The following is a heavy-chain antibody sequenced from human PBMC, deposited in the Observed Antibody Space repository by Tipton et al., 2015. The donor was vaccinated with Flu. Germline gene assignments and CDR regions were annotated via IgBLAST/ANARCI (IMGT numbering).Heavy chain of an antibody. J-gene: IGHJ3*02. CDR1: GGSSTSYY. Sequence: TLSLTCTVSGGSSTSYYWSWIRRPPGKGLEWIGYIHDSGSTNYNPSLESRVTMSIDTSTNQFSLEVRSVTAADSAVYYCARAIYGAFDALDIWGRGTVVTVSS. CDR3: ARAIYGAFDALDI. V-gene: IGHV4-59*01. CDR2: IHDSGST. D-gene: IGHD4/OR15-4a*01.